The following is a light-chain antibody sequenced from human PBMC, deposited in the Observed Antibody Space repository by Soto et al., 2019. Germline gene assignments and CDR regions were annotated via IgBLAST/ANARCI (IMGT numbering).Light chain of an antibody. CDR3: QQRYSTLYT. V-gene: IGKV1-39*01. CDR1: QSISSY. J-gene: IGKJ2*01. CDR2: AAS. Sequence: DIQMTQSTSSLSASVGDRVTITCRASQSISSYLNWYQQKPGKAPKLLIYAASSLQSGVPSRFSASGSGTDFTPTISRLQAEDSATYYCQQRYSTLYTFGQGNKLEIK.